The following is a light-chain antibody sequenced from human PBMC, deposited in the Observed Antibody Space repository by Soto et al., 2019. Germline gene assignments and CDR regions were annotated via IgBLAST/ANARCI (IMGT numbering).Light chain of an antibody. CDR3: QQYGSSLRT. CDR2: GAS. Sequence: EIVLTQSPGTLSLSPGERATLSCRASQSVSSSSLAWYQQKPGQAPWLLIYGASSRATGIPDRFSGSGSGTDFTLTISRLEPEDFAVYYCQQYGSSLRTFGQGTKVEIK. V-gene: IGKV3-20*01. CDR1: QSVSSSS. J-gene: IGKJ1*01.